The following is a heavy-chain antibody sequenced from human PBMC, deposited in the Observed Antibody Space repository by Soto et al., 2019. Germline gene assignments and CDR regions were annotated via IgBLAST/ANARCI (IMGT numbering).Heavy chain of an antibody. V-gene: IGHV3-48*01. CDR1: GFTFSSYS. Sequence: GGSLRLSCAASGFTFSSYSMNWVRQAPGKGLEWVSYISSSSSTIYYADSVKGRFTISRDNAKNSLYLQMNSLRAEDTVVYYCARSTYYDFWSGYYTGKPYYMDVWGKGTTVTVSS. J-gene: IGHJ6*03. CDR3: ARSTYYDFWSGYYTGKPYYMDV. D-gene: IGHD3-3*01. CDR2: ISSSSSTI.